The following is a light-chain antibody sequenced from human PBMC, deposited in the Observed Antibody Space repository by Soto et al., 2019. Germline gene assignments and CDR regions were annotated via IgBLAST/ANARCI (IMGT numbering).Light chain of an antibody. CDR1: QTISSW. CDR2: KTY. V-gene: IGKV1-5*03. J-gene: IGKJ5*01. CDR3: KQYNSYSIT. Sequence: DIQMTQSPSTLSGSVGDRVTITCRASQTISSWLAWYQQKPGKAPKLLIYKTYSLESGVQSRFRGSGSGTEFTLTIRSLQPDDFATYYCKQYNSYSITFGQGTRLEI.